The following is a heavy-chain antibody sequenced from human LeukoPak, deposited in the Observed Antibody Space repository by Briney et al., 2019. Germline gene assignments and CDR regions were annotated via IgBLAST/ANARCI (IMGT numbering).Heavy chain of an antibody. D-gene: IGHD5-18*01. CDR2: LSNSGST. CDR1: GASISSYY. CDR3: ARGIRGYSYGPFDY. J-gene: IGHJ4*02. Sequence: SETLSLTCTVSGASISSYYWSWIRQPPGKGLEWIGYLSNSGSTNYNPSLKSRVTISVDTSKNQFSLKLSSVTAADTAVYYCARGIRGYSYGPFDYWGQGTLVTVSS. V-gene: IGHV4-59*08.